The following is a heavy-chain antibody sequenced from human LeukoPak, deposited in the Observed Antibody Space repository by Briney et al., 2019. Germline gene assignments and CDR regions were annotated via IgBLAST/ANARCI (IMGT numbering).Heavy chain of an antibody. D-gene: IGHD3-10*02. CDR2: ISGSGGST. J-gene: IGHJ4*02. CDR3: ARENVKQTEDY. Sequence: GGSPRLSCAASGFTFSSYAMSWVRQAPGKGLEWVSAISGSGGSTYYADSVKGRFTISRDNAKNSLYLQMNSLRAEDTAVYYCARENVKQTEDYWGQGTLVTVSS. V-gene: IGHV3-23*01. CDR1: GFTFSSYA.